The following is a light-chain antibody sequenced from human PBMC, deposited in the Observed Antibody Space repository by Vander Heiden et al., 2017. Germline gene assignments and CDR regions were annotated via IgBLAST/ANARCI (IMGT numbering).Light chain of an antibody. V-gene: IGLV3-21*02. CDR3: QVWTSSSDHYYV. CDR2: GDS. CDR1: NSESKT. J-gene: IGLJ1*01. Sequence: SSLLTQPPSVSGAPGQTASITGAANNSESKTDHRYHRQPAQALVLVVYGDSARPSGIPERFSGSNSGTTATLTLSGVEAGDEADYSCQVWTSSSDHYYVFGTGTTVTVL.